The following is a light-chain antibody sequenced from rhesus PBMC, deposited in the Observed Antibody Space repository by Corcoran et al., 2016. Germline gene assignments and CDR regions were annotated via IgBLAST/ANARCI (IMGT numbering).Light chain of an antibody. CDR3: QHNYGNPRT. V-gene: IGKV1-74*01. CDR1: ENVNNY. J-gene: IGKJ1*01. CDR2: KAS. Sequence: DIQMTQSPSSLSASVGDRVTITCRASENVNNYLNWYQQKPGKAPKLLIYKASTLQSGVPSRFTGSGSGTDYTFTISSLQSEDVATYYCQHNYGNPRTFGQGTKVEIK.